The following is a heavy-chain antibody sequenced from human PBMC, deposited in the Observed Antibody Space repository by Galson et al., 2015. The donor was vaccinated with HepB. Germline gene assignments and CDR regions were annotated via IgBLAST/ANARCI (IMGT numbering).Heavy chain of an antibody. J-gene: IGHJ6*02. Sequence: SLRLSCAASGFTFSSYGMHWVRQAPGKGLEWVAVISYDGSNKYYADSVKGRFTISRDNSKNTLYLQMNSLRAEDTAVYYCAKQLPHYYYYGMDVRGHRPTVTVSS. V-gene: IGHV3-30*18. CDR1: GFTFSSYG. D-gene: IGHD3-10*01. CDR2: ISYDGSNK. CDR3: AKQLPHYYYYGMDV.